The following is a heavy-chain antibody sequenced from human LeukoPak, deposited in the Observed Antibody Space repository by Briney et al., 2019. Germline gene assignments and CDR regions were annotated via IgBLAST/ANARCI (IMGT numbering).Heavy chain of an antibody. CDR1: GGTYSSYA. J-gene: IGHJ3*02. CDR2: IIPIFGTA. Sequence: SVKVSCKASGGTYSSYAISRVRQAPGQGLEWMGGIIPIFGTANYAQKFQGRVTITADGSTSTAYMELSSLRSEDTAVYYCARVGGYSGSPIAFDIWGQGTMVTVSS. D-gene: IGHD1-26*01. CDR3: ARVGGYSGSPIAFDI. V-gene: IGHV1-69*01.